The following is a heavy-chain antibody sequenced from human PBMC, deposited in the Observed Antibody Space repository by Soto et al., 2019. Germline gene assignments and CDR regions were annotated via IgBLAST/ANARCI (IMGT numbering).Heavy chain of an antibody. CDR1: GFTFSSYG. CDR3: AKPLWFGESYYYYMDV. Sequence: GGSLRLSCAASGFTFSSYGMHWVRQAPGKGLEWVAVISYDGSNKYYADSVKGRFTISRDNSKNTLYLQMNSLRAEDTAVYYCAKPLWFGESYYYYMDVWGKGTTVTVSS. J-gene: IGHJ6*03. CDR2: ISYDGSNK. D-gene: IGHD3-10*01. V-gene: IGHV3-30*18.